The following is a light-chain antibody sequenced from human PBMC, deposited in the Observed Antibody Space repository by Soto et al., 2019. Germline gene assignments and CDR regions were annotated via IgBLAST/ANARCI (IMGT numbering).Light chain of an antibody. CDR3: QQYHRASIT. Sequence: DMPMAQCPSTLSASVGDRVTITCRASQSLNNWLAWYQQRPGKAPKLLIYDASTLERGVPSRFSGTGSGTEFTLTISSLQPDDVATYYCQQYHRASITFGQGTRLEIK. CDR2: DAS. J-gene: IGKJ5*01. V-gene: IGKV1-5*01. CDR1: QSLNNW.